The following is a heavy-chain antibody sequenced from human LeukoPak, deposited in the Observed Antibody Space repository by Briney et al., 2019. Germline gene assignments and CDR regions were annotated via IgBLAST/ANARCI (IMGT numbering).Heavy chain of an antibody. V-gene: IGHV4-31*03. D-gene: IGHD3-10*01. J-gene: IGHJ3*02. CDR3: ARDGLWFGDSGGFDI. CDR2: IYYSGST. Sequence: SQTLSLTCTVSGGSISSGGYYWSWIRQHPGKGLEWIGYIYYSGSTYYNPSLKSRVTISVDTSKNQFSLKLSSVTAADTAVYYCARDGLWFGDSGGFDIWGQGTMVTVSS. CDR1: GGSISSGGYY.